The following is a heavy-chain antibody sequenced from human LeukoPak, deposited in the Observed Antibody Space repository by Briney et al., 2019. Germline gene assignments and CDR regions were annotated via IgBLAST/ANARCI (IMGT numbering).Heavy chain of an antibody. J-gene: IGHJ6*04. CDR2: INHSGST. Sequence: SETLSLTCAVYGGSFSGYYWSWIRQPPGKGLEWIGEINHSGSTNYNPSLKSRVTISVDTSKNQFSLKPSSVTAADTAVYYCARSDSMVRGVIGLYYYYGMDVWGKGTTVTVSS. V-gene: IGHV4-34*01. CDR1: GGSFSGYY. CDR3: ARSDSMVRGVIGLYYYYGMDV. D-gene: IGHD3-10*01.